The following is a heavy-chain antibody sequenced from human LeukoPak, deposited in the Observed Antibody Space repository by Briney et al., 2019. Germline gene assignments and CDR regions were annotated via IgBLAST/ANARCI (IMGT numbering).Heavy chain of an antibody. CDR3: ARVASGWFFYYYGMDV. J-gene: IGHJ6*02. Sequence: GGSLRLSCAASGFTFSSYWMSWVRQAPGKGLEWVANIKQDGSEKYYVDSVKGRFTISRDNAKNSLYLQMNSLRAEDTAVYYCARVASGWFFYYYGMDVWGQGTTVTVSS. CDR2: IKQDGSEK. CDR1: GFTFSSYW. V-gene: IGHV3-7*01. D-gene: IGHD6-19*01.